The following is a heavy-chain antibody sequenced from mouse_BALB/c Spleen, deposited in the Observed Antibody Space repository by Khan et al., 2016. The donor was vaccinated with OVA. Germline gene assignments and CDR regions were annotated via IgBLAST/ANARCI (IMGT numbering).Heavy chain of an antibody. CDR3: VRDGAYHRNDGWFAY. D-gene: IGHD2-14*01. Sequence: VQLQQSGAELARPGASVKMSCKASGYTFTSYTIHWIKKRPGQGLEWIGYINPSNGYTNYNQKFKDKATLTTEKSSNTAYLQLSSLTSDDSAVYNCVRDGAYHRNDGWFAYWGQGTLVTVSA. V-gene: IGHV1-4*01. CDR1: GYTFTSYT. J-gene: IGHJ3*01. CDR2: INPSNGYT.